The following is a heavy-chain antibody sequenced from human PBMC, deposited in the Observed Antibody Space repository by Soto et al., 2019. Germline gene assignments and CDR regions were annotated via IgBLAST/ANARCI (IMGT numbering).Heavy chain of an antibody. CDR1: GFTFSTYR. V-gene: IGHV3-48*01. D-gene: IGHD3-10*01. CDR3: ATYYGSGSYFPDHYYYGMDV. CDR2: ISSDSSNI. Sequence: EVQLVEFEGGLVQPGRSQRLSCAASGFTFSTYRMHWVRQAPGKGLEWVSYISSDSSNIAYADSVKGRFTISRDNAKNSLYLQMNSLRAEDTAVYYCATYYGSGSYFPDHYYYGMDVWGQGTAVPVSS. J-gene: IGHJ6*02.